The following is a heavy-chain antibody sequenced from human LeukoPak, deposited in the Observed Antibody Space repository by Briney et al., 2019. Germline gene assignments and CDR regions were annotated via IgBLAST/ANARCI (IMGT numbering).Heavy chain of an antibody. CDR2: INHSGST. CDR3: ARGAAMVLQRYDAFDI. Sequence: SETLSLTCAVYGGSFSGYYWSWIRQLPGKGLEWIGEINHSGSTNYNPSLKSRVTISVDTSKNQFSLKLSSVTAADTAVYYCARGAAMVLQRYDAFDIWGQGTMVTVPS. J-gene: IGHJ3*02. D-gene: IGHD2-2*01. CDR1: GGSFSGYY. V-gene: IGHV4-34*01.